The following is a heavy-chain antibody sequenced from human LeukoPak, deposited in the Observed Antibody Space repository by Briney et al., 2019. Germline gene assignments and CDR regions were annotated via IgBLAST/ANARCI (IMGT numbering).Heavy chain of an antibody. CDR1: GFTVSSNY. CDR2: ISGSGGST. J-gene: IGHJ4*02. CDR3: AKDLYMVRGVINPFDY. V-gene: IGHV3-23*01. D-gene: IGHD3-10*01. Sequence: PGGSLRLSCAASGFTVSSNYMSWVRQAPGKGLEWVSAISGSGGSTYYADSVKGRFTISRDNSKNTLYLQMNSLRAEDTAVYYCAKDLYMVRGVINPFDYWGQGTLVTVSS.